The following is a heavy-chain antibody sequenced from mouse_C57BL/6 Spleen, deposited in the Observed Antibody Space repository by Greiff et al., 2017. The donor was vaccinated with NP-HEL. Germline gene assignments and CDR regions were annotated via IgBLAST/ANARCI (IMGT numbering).Heavy chain of an antibody. V-gene: IGHV14-4*01. Sequence: VQLQQSGAELVRPGASVKLSCTASGFNIKDDYMHWVKQRPEQGLEWIGWIDPENGDTEYASKFQGKATITADTSSNTAYLQLSSLTSEDTAVYYCSRCGIDYWGQGTTLTVSS. CDR3: SRCGIDY. CDR1: GFNIKDDY. CDR2: IDPENGDT. J-gene: IGHJ2*01.